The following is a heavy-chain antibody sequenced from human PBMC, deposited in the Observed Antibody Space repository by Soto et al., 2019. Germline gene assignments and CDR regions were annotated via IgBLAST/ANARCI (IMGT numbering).Heavy chain of an antibody. J-gene: IGHJ4*02. CDR1: GFTLGDYA. V-gene: IGHV3-49*04. CDR3: FKDSSGH. Sequence: PGGSLRLSCTTSGFTLGDYAMSWVRQAPGKGPEWVGFIRSRANTGTTEIAASVKGRFDISRDDSRSIVYLQMTSLKIDDTAVYYCFKDSSGHWGQGTLVTVSS. D-gene: IGHD6-19*01. CDR2: IRSRANTGTT.